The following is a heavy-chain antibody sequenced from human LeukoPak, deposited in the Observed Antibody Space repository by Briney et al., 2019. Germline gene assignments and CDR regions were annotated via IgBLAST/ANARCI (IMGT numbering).Heavy chain of an antibody. V-gene: IGHV1-18*01. D-gene: IGHD1-26*01. CDR1: GYTFTSYG. Sequence: ASVKVSCKASGYTFTSYGISWGRQAPGQGLEWMGWISAYNGNTNYAQKLQGRVTMTTDTSTSTAYMELRSLRSDDTAVYYCARDIALGATTGLDYWGQGTLVTVSS. J-gene: IGHJ4*02. CDR3: ARDIALGATTGLDY. CDR2: ISAYNGNT.